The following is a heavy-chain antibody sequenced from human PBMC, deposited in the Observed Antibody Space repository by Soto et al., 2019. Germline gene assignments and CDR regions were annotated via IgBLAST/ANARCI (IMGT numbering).Heavy chain of an antibody. J-gene: IGHJ6*02. CDR1: GFTFSSYG. V-gene: IGHV3-30*18. CDR2: ISYDGSNK. Sequence: HPGGSLRLSCAASGFTFSSYGMHWVRQAPGKGLEWVAVISYDGSNKYYADSVKGRFTISRDNSKNTLYLQMNSLRAEDTAVYYCAKDRSGRYYYGMDVWGQGTTVTVSS. CDR3: AKDRSGRYYYGMDV.